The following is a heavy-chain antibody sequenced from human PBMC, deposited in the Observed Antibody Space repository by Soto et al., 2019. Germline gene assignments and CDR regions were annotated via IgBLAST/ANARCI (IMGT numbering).Heavy chain of an antibody. Sequence: QLQLHQSGAGLLKPSETLSLTCDVSGGSFTGYYWSWIRQPPGKGLEWIGEINHSGFTNYNPSLTGRVTISLDTATSQFSLKLKSLTAADTAFYFCARGHGRFAHWGQGTLVTVSS. V-gene: IGHV4-34*01. J-gene: IGHJ4*02. CDR2: INHSGFT. CDR1: GGSFTGYY. CDR3: ARGHGRFAH.